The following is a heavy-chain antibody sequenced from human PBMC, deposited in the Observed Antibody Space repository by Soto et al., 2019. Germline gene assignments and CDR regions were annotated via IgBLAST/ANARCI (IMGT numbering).Heavy chain of an antibody. J-gene: IGHJ4*02. D-gene: IGHD2-21*02. CDR1: GFTFSHYW. CDR3: ARAPHYGGNSGPEDS. V-gene: IGHV3-74*03. Sequence: EVELVESGGGVAQPGGSLRLSCAVSGFTFSHYWMHWVRQAPGGGLEWVSGINGDGRTTTYAESVKGRFTICRENAKNMMSLQITSLRDADTAVYFCARAPHYGGNSGPEDSWGQGNLVNVSS. CDR2: INGDGRTT.